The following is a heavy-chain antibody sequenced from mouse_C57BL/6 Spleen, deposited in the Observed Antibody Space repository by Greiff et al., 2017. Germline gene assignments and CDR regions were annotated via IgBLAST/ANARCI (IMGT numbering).Heavy chain of an antibody. Sequence: QVQLQQSGPELVKPGASVKISCKASGYAFSSSWMNWVKQRTGKGLEWIGRIYPGDGDTKYNGKFKGKATLTADKSSSTAYMQLSSLPSEDSAVYFCARGTGTFYCWGQGTTLTVSS. CDR3: ARGTGTFYC. CDR2: IYPGDGDT. D-gene: IGHD4-1*01. CDR1: GYAFSSSW. V-gene: IGHV1-82*01. J-gene: IGHJ2*01.